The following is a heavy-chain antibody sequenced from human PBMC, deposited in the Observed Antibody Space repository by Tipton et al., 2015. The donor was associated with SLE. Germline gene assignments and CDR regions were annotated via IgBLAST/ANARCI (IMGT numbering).Heavy chain of an antibody. Sequence: QSGAEVKKPGASVKVSCKASGYTFTGYYMHWVRQAPGQGLEWMGRINPNSGGTNYAQKFQGRVTMTRDTSISTAYMELSRLRSDDTAVYYCARLLSGSYYYYYYGIDVWGQGTTVTVSS. J-gene: IGHJ6*02. CDR2: INPNSGGT. V-gene: IGHV1-2*06. CDR3: ARLLSGSYYYYYYGIDV. D-gene: IGHD1-26*01. CDR1: GYTFTGYY.